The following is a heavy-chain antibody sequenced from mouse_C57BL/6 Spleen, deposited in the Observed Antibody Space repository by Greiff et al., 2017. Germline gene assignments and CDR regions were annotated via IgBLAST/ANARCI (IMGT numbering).Heavy chain of an antibody. V-gene: IGHV3-6*01. Sequence: EVQLQESGPGLVKPSQSLSLTCSVTGYSITSGYYWNWIRQFPGNKLEWMGYISYDGSNNYNPSLKNRISITRDTSKNQFFLKLNSVTTEDTATYYCARSGSSPYWYFDVWGTGTTVTVSS. D-gene: IGHD1-1*01. CDR1: GYSITSGYY. J-gene: IGHJ1*03. CDR3: ARSGSSPYWYFDV. CDR2: ISYDGSN.